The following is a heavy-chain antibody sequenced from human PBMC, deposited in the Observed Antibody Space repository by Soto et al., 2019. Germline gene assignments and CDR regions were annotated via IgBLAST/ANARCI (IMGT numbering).Heavy chain of an antibody. D-gene: IGHD2-8*02. CDR2: ISPDGSDV. CDR3: ACWGHIVPVAPSDFDP. Sequence: PXGSLRLSCAASGFPFTNYWMNWVRQTPGKGLVWVSRISPDGSDVGYADSVEGRFTVSRDNAKNTLYLQMHSLRAEDTAMYYCACWGHIVPVAPSDFDPWGQGTQVTVSS. J-gene: IGHJ5*02. CDR1: GFPFTNYW. V-gene: IGHV3-74*01.